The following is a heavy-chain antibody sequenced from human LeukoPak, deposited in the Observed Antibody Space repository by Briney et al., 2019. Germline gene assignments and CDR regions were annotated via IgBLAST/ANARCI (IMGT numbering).Heavy chain of an antibody. Sequence: PSEALSLTCNVSGSSISSYYWGWIRQPPGKGLEWIVYIYSSGCTNYNPSLNSRAVISVDTSKNQFSLTLSSVTAADTAVYYCARRWYSWHDHAFDIWGQGTMVTVSS. CDR3: ARRWYSWHDHAFDI. D-gene: IGHD1-1*01. J-gene: IGHJ3*02. CDR1: GSSISSYY. CDR2: IYSSGCT. V-gene: IGHV4-4*09.